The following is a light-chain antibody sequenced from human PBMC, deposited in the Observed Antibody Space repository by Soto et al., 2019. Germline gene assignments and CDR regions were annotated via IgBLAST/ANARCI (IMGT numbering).Light chain of an antibody. CDR3: SSYAGGNNLYV. Sequence: QSVLTQPPSASGSPGQSVTTSCTGTSSDVGGYNYVSWYQHHPGKAPKLLIYEVSKRPLGVPDRFSGSKSANTASLTVSGLQAVDEADYYCSSYAGGNNLYVFGTGTNVTVL. CDR2: EVS. CDR1: SSDVGGYNY. V-gene: IGLV2-8*01. J-gene: IGLJ1*01.